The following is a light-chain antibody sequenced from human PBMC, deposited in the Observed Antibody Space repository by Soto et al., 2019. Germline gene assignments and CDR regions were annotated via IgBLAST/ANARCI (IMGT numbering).Light chain of an antibody. CDR2: GTS. Sequence: EIVLTQSPGTLSLSPGDRATLSCRASRSVNSRYLAWYQQKPGQAPRLLIYGTSTRATGIPDRFSGSGSGTDFTLTISRLEPEDFAVYHCHQYGYSPNTFGQX. CDR1: RSVNSRY. J-gene: IGKJ2*01. V-gene: IGKV3-20*01. CDR3: HQYGYSPNT.